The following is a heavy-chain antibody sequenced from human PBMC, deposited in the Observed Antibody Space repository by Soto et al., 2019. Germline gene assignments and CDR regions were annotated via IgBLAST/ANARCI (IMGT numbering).Heavy chain of an antibody. CDR3: ARDDYYDSSGSS. J-gene: IGHJ5*02. CDR2: INHSGST. CDR1: GGSFSGYY. D-gene: IGHD3-22*01. V-gene: IGHV4-34*01. Sequence: SETLSLTCAVYGGSFSGYYWSWIRQPPGKGLEWIGEINHSGSTNYNPSLKSRVTISVDTSKNQFSLKLSSVTAADTAVYYCARDDYYDSSGSSWGQGTLVTVSS.